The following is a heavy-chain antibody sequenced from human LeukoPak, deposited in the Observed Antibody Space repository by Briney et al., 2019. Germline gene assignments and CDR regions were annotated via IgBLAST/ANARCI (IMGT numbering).Heavy chain of an antibody. CDR2: ISGSGGST. J-gene: IGHJ5*02. CDR1: GFTFSSYA. CDR3: AKGVSSTSCYWFDP. V-gene: IGHV3-23*01. Sequence: GGSLRLSCAASGFTFSSYAMSWVRQAPGKGLEWVSAISGSGGSTYYADSVKDRFTISRDNSKNTLYLQMNSLRAEDTAVYYCAKGVSSTSCYWFDPWGQGTLVTVSS. D-gene: IGHD2-2*01.